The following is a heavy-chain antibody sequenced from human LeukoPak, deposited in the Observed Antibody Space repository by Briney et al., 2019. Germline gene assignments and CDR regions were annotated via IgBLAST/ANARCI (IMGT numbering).Heavy chain of an antibody. J-gene: IGHJ3*02. Sequence: SETLTLTCAVYGGSFSGYYWSWIRQPPGKGLEWIGEINHSGSTNYNPSLKSRVTISVDTSKNQFSLKLSSVTAADTAVYYCARDSPGASDAFDIWGQGTMVTVSS. D-gene: IGHD2-15*01. V-gene: IGHV4-34*01. CDR2: INHSGST. CDR1: GGSFSGYY. CDR3: ARDSPGASDAFDI.